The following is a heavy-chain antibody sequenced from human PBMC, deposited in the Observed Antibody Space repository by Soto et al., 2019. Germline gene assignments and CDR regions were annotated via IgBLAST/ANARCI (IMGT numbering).Heavy chain of an antibody. D-gene: IGHD5-18*01. CDR2: IYYSGST. J-gene: IGHJ4*02. V-gene: IGHV4-59*01. CDR1: GGSISSYY. CDR3: ARDRGEYSYAHDF. Sequence: SETLSLTCTVSGGSISSYYWSWIRQPPGKGLEWIGYIYYSGSTNYNPSLKSRVTISVDTSKNQFSLKLSSVTAADTAVYYCARDRGEYSYAHDFWGPGTLVTVSS.